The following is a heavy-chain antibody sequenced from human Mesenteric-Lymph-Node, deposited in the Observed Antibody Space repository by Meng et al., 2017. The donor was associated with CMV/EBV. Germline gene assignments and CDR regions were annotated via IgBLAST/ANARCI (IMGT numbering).Heavy chain of an antibody. CDR3: ARDTRFGEFVVYYYYGLDV. D-gene: IGHD3-10*01. Sequence: FSSYNMNWVRQAPGKGLECVSSISSSSSFIYYADSVKGRFTISRDNAKSSLYLQMNSLRAEDTAVYYCARDTRFGEFVVYYYYGLDVWGQGTTVTVSS. J-gene: IGHJ6*02. V-gene: IGHV3-21*01. CDR2: ISSSSSFI. CDR1: FSSYN.